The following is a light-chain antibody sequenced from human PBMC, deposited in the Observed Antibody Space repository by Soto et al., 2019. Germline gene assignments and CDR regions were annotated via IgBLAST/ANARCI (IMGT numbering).Light chain of an antibody. Sequence: QSVLTQPASVSGSPGQSITISCTGTSSDFGGYNFVSWYQQHPGKAPKLIIYDVTNRPSGVSNRFSGSKSGNTASLTISGLQAEDEADYYCSAYTSSSSFYVFGSGTKVTVL. CDR2: DVT. CDR3: SAYTSSSSFYV. CDR1: SSDFGGYNF. J-gene: IGLJ1*01. V-gene: IGLV2-14*01.